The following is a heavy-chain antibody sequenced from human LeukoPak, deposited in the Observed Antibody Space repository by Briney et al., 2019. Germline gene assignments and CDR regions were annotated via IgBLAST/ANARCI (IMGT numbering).Heavy chain of an antibody. CDR2: IYPGDSDT. D-gene: IGHD5-18*01. V-gene: IGHV5-51*01. CDR3: ARRAAKSGYSYGTYYYYYMDV. J-gene: IGHJ6*03. Sequence: GESLKISCKGSGYSFTSYWIGWVRQMPGKGLEWIGIIYPGDSDTRYSPSFQGQVTISADKSISTAYLQWSSLKASDTAMYYCARRAAKSGYSYGTYYYYYMDVWGKGTTVTVSS. CDR1: GYSFTSYW.